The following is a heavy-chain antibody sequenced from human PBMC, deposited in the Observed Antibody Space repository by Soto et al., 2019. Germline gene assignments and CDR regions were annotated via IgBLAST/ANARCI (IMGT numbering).Heavy chain of an antibody. CDR1: GFTFSSYS. J-gene: IGHJ4*02. Sequence: PGGSLRLSCAASGFTFSSYSMNWVRQAPGKGLEWVSSISSSSSYIYYADSVKGRFTISRDNAKNSLYLQMNSLRAEDTAVYYCARDRIRGGWLLDWGQGTLVTVPS. V-gene: IGHV3-21*01. CDR3: ARDRIRGGWLLD. D-gene: IGHD3-22*01. CDR2: ISSSSSYI.